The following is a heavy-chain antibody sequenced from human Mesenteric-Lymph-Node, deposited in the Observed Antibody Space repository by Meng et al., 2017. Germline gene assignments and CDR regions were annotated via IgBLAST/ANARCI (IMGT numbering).Heavy chain of an antibody. D-gene: IGHD7-27*01. CDR2: ITPSSGGT. CDR3: VRANLGSADY. V-gene: IGHV1-2*06. J-gene: IGHJ4*02. CDR1: GYTFTSYY. Sequence: QVHLVQSGAEVKKPGASVKVSCKASGYTFTSYYMHWLRQAPGQGLEWVGRITPSSGGTTYAQKFQGRVTMTRDTSISTAYMELSSLRSDDAAIYYCVRANLGSADYWGQGTLVTASS.